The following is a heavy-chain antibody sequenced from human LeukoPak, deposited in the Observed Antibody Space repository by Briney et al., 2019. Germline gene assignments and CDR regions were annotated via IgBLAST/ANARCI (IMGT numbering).Heavy chain of an antibody. CDR3: AKGSRGSYHY. J-gene: IGHJ4*02. D-gene: IGHD1-26*01. CDR1: GFTFNSDA. Sequence: GGSLRLSCAASGFTFNSDAMTWVRQAPEKGLEWVSSITDSGVDTYYADSVKGRFTISRDNSKNTLFLQMNGLRAEDTAVYYCAKGSRGSYHYWGQGTLVTVSS. CDR2: ITDSGVDT. V-gene: IGHV3-23*01.